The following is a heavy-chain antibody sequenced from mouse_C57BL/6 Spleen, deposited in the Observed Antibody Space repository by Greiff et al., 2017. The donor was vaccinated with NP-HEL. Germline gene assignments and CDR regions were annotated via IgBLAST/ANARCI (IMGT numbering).Heavy chain of an antibody. V-gene: IGHV1-15*01. D-gene: IGHD3-2*02. J-gene: IGHJ2*02. CDR2: IDPKTGGT. CDR1: GHTFTDYE. Sequence: VQLMESGADLVRPGASVTLSCKASGHTFTDYEMHWVQQTPVHGLEWIGAIDPKTGGTAYNQKFKGKAKLTVDKSSRADYMELRSLTSEDSAVYDCTSEAAQGRGAMDYWGQGTSLTVSS. CDR3: TSEAAQGRGAMDY.